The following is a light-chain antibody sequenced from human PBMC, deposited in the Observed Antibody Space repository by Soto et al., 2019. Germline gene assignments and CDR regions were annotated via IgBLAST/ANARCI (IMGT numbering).Light chain of an antibody. CDR3: SSSTTSRTLDHLV. CDR2: EVS. V-gene: IGLV2-14*01. Sequence: QSALTQPASVSGSPGQSITISCTGTSRDVGGYNYVSWYQQHPGKAPKLMIYEVSNRPSGVSHRFSGSKSGNTASLTISGLQAEDEAAYYCSSSTTSRTLDHLVFGGGTKLTVL. J-gene: IGLJ2*01. CDR1: SRDVGGYNY.